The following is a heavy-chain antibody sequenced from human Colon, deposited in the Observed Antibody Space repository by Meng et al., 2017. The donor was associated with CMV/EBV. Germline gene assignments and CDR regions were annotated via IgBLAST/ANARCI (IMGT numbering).Heavy chain of an antibody. CDR3: ARDPDWLFFDY. D-gene: IGHD3-9*01. CDR2: SMEDGSHV. V-gene: IGHV3-74*03. Sequence: EVQVSEDGAGLGPTGGSLTLSSVTYGFTVNSDVMHWVRQAPGKVLSCVSRSMEDGSHVTYADSVKGRFTVSRDNAKNTVYLQIHSLSVENTAVYYCARDPDWLFFDYWGQGTLVTVSS. CDR1: GFTVNSDV. J-gene: IGHJ4*02.